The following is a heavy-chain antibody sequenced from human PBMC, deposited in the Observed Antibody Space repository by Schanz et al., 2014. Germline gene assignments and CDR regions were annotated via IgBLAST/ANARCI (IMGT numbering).Heavy chain of an antibody. CDR1: AYTFTSYG. J-gene: IGHJ4*02. CDR2: ISGYNAIT. Sequence: QGQLVQSGAEVKKPGASVKVSCKASAYTFTSYGISWVRQAPGQGLEWMGWISGYNAITSYAQKLQGRITWTTDTATSTAYMELRSLRSDDTAVYYCARESVSGSYYGSGDYWGQGTLVTVSS. V-gene: IGHV1-18*04. CDR3: ARESVSGSYYGSGDY. D-gene: IGHD1-26*01.